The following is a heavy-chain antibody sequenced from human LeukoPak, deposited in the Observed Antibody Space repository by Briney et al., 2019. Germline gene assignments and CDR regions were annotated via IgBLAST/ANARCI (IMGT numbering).Heavy chain of an antibody. CDR2: ISSSGSTI. J-gene: IGHJ4*02. CDR1: GFTFSDYY. D-gene: IGHD2-21*02. Sequence: GGSLRLSCAASGFTFSDYYMSWIRQAPGKGLEWVSYISSSGSTIYYADSVKGRFTISSDNAKNSLYLQMNSLRAEDTAVYYCARDLTCSGDCYSPTELSDYWGQGTLVTVSS. CDR3: ARDLTCSGDCYSPTELSDY. V-gene: IGHV3-11*04.